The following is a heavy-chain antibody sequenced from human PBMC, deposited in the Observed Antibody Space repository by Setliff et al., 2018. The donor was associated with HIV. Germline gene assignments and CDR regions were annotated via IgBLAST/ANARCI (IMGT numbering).Heavy chain of an antibody. CDR3: ALASIVSTARWNH. J-gene: IGHJ4*02. V-gene: IGHV1-2*02. CDR1: GGTFSSYA. CDR2: INPNSGGT. D-gene: IGHD1-26*01. Sequence: ASVKVSCKTSGGTFSSYAISWVRQAPGQGLEWMGWINPNSGGTNYARNFQGRVTMTRDTSISTAYMDLSSLTSDDTAVYYCALASIVSTARWNHWGRGTLVTVSS.